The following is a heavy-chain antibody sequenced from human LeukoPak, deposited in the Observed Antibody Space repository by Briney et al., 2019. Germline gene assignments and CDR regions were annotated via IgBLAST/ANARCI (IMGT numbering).Heavy chain of an antibody. Sequence: PGGSLRLSCAASGFTFSSYSMNWVRQAPGKGLEGVSSISSSSSYIYYADSVKGRFTISRDNAKNSLYLQMNSLRAEDTAVYYCARDDGSGSYYTKYLYWGQGTLVTVSS. V-gene: IGHV3-21*01. J-gene: IGHJ4*02. CDR2: ISSSSSYI. CDR1: GFTFSSYS. CDR3: ARDDGSGSYYTKYLY. D-gene: IGHD3-10*01.